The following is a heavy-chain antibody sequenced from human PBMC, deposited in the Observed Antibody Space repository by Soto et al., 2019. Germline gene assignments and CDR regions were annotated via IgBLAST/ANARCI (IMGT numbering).Heavy chain of an antibody. Sequence: PGGSLRVSCAASGFTFSSYGMHWVRQAPGKGLEWVAVIWYDGSNKYYADSVKGRFTISRDNSKNTLYLQMNSLRAEDTAVYYCARDPHYYDRSGYGFNWFVPWGQGTLVTISS. V-gene: IGHV3-33*01. CDR2: IWYDGSNK. CDR3: ARDPHYYDRSGYGFNWFVP. J-gene: IGHJ5*02. CDR1: GFTFSSYG. D-gene: IGHD3-22*01.